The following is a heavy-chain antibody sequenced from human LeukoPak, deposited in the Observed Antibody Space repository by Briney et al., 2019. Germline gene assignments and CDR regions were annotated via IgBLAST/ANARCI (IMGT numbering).Heavy chain of an antibody. CDR1: GFTFGSYG. D-gene: IGHD6-19*01. CDR2: IWYDGSNK. CDR3: ARDRTEYSSGSSFDY. J-gene: IGHJ4*02. Sequence: PGGSLRLSCAASGFTFGSYGMHWVRQAPGKGLEWVAVIWYDGSNKYYADSVKGRFTISRDNSKNTLYLQMNSLRAEDTAVYYCARDRTEYSSGSSFDYWGQGTLVTVSS. V-gene: IGHV3-33*01.